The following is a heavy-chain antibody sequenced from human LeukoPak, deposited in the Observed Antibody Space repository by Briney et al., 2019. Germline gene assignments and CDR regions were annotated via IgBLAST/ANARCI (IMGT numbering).Heavy chain of an antibody. CDR1: GFSISSGYY. Sequence: SETLSLTCTVSGFSISSGYYWAWIRQPPGKGLEWIGSVYHTGGTYYNPSLKSRVTISVDTSKNQFSLKLSSVTAADTAVYYCAAGALRWLNYWGQGTLVTVSS. D-gene: IGHD4-23*01. J-gene: IGHJ4*02. CDR2: VYHTGGT. V-gene: IGHV4-38-2*02. CDR3: AAGALRWLNY.